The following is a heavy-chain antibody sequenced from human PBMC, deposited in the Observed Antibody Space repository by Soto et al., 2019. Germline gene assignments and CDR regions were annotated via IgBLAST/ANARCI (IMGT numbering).Heavy chain of an antibody. J-gene: IGHJ4*02. CDR3: AKGSASSDGYYTGSTYDY. Sequence: GGSPGLSCAASEFTFSNYAMSWVRQAPGEGLEWVSSISDNGGTTYYADSVKGRFTISRDNSKNALYLQMNSLRAEDTAVYYWAKGSASSDGYYTGSTYDYWGQGTLVTVSS. CDR2: ISDNGGTT. D-gene: IGHD3-3*01. CDR1: EFTFSNYA. V-gene: IGHV3-23*01.